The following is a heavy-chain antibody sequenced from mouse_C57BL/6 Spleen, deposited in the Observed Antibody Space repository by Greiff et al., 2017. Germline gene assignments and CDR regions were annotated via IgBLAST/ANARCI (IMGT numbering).Heavy chain of an antibody. CDR1: GFTFTDYY. D-gene: IGHD4-1*01. CDR3: ARYDWDVDYFDY. CDR2: IRNKANGYTT. V-gene: IGHV7-3*01. Sequence: EVQGVESGGGLVQPGGSLSLSCAASGFTFTDYYMSWVRQPPGKALEWLGFIRNKANGYTTEYSASVKGRFTISRDNSQSILYLQMNALRAEDSATYYCARYDWDVDYFDYWGQGTTLTVSS. J-gene: IGHJ2*01.